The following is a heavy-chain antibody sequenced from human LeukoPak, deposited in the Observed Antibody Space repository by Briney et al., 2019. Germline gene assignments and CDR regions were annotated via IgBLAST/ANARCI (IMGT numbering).Heavy chain of an antibody. V-gene: IGHV1-18*01. D-gene: IGHD2-8*01. CDR1: SYTLSEYG. CDR3: ARDCSNGVCYPRDY. CDR2: ITTYNGEK. Sequence: PSVKVSCKASSYTLSEYGISWVRQAPGQGLEWVGWITTYNGEKIYSQKFQGRVTMTTDTSSGTYYMELRNLRSDDTSIYYCARDCSNGVCYPRDYWGQGTLVVVSS. J-gene: IGHJ4*02.